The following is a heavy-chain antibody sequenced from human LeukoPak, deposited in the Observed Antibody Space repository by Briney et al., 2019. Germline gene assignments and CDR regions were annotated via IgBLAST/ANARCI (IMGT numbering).Heavy chain of an antibody. CDR3: ARDQEGGFGY. V-gene: IGHV3-30-3*01. CDR2: ISYDGSNK. CDR1: GFTFSSYA. J-gene: IGHJ4*02. D-gene: IGHD5-12*01. Sequence: GGSLRLSCAASGFTFSSYAMHWVPQAPGKGLEWVAVISYDGSNKFYADSMKGRFTISRDNSENTLYLQMNSLRPEDTAVYYCARDQEGGFGYWGQGTLVTVSS.